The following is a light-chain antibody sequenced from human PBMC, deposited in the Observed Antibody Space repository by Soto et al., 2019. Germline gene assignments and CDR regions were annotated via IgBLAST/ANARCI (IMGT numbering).Light chain of an antibody. V-gene: IGLV1-47*01. J-gene: IGLJ1*01. CDR3: AAWDDSLSGRV. CDR2: RND. CDR1: TSNIGPNY. Sequence: SVLTQPPSASGTPGQMVTISCSGSTSNIGPNYVYWYQQLPGTAPKLLIYRNDQRPSGVPDRFSGSKSGTSASLAISGLRSEDEADYYCAAWDDSLSGRVFGTGTKVTVL.